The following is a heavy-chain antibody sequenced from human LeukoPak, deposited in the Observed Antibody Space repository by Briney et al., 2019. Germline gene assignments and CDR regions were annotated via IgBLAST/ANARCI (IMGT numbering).Heavy chain of an antibody. V-gene: IGHV3-15*01. CDR1: GFTFINAW. CDR3: TTREGLWFGESLTDY. Sequence: GGSLRLSCAASGFTFINAWMSWVRQAPGKGLEWVGRIKSKTDGGTTDYAAPVKGRFTISRDDSKNTLYLQMNSLKTEDTAVYYCTTREGLWFGESLTDYWGQGTLVTVSS. D-gene: IGHD3-10*01. J-gene: IGHJ4*02. CDR2: IKSKTDGGTT.